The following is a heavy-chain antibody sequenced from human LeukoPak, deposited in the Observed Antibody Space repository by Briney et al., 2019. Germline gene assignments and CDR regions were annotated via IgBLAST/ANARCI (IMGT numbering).Heavy chain of an antibody. D-gene: IGHD3-10*01. CDR2: ISYDGSNK. V-gene: IGHV3-30-3*01. Sequence: GGSLRLSCAASGFTFSSYAMSWVRQAPGKGLEWVAIISYDGSNKYYADSVKGRFTISRDDSKNTLYLQMNSLRPEDTALYYCARDSGGFDPWGQGTLVTVSS. CDR3: ARDSGGFDP. CDR1: GFTFSSYA. J-gene: IGHJ5*02.